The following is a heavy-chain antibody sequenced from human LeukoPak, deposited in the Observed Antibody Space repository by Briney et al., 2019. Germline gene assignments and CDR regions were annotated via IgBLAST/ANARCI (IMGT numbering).Heavy chain of an antibody. Sequence: GGSLRLSCAASGFTFSSYEMNWVRQAPGKGLEWVSYISSSGSTIYYADSVKGRFTISRDNAKNSLSLQMNSLRAEDTAVYYCARNSGSYMNLYYYYGMDVWGKGTTVTVSS. CDR1: GFTFSSYE. CDR3: ARNSGSYMNLYYYYGMDV. V-gene: IGHV3-48*03. J-gene: IGHJ6*04. CDR2: ISSSGSTI. D-gene: IGHD3-10*01.